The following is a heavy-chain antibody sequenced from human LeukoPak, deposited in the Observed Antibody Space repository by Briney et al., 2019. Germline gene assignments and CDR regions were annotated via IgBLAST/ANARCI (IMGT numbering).Heavy chain of an antibody. J-gene: IGHJ6*03. D-gene: IGHD1-7*01. CDR2: IKTDGSTT. V-gene: IGHV3-74*01. CDR3: AKRRGLELLYYYYMDV. CDR1: GFTFSNYW. Sequence: GGSLRLSCAASGFTFSNYWMHWVRQAPGKGLVWVSRIKTDGSTTIYADSVKGRFTISRDNSNNTLYLQMNSLRAEDTAVYYCAKRRGLELLYYYYMDVWGKGTTVTVSS.